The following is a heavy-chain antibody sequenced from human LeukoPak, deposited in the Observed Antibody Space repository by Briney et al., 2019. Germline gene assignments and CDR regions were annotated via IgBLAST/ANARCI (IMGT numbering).Heavy chain of an antibody. CDR2: ISYTGST. J-gene: IGHJ4*02. D-gene: IGHD1-1*01. Sequence: SQTLSLTCTVSGGSISSYYWSWIRQPPGKGLEWIGFISYTGSTNYSPSLKSRVTISVDTSKNQFSLNLISVTAADTAVYYCARHSAGTTKDYWGQGTLVTVSS. V-gene: IGHV4-59*08. CDR3: ARHSAGTTKDY. CDR1: GGSISSYY.